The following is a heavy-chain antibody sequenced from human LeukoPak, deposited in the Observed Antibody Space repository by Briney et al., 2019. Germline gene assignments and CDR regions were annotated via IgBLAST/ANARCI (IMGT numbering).Heavy chain of an antibody. D-gene: IGHD6-13*01. J-gene: IGHJ4*02. CDR3: AKPATAGPMYYFDS. Sequence: WGSLRLSCAASGFSFSSYTMSWVRQAPGKGLEWVSAICGSVGCTYYADSVKGRFTISRDNSKNTLFLQMNSLSAEDTAVYFCAKPATAGPMYYFDSWGQGTLVTVSS. V-gene: IGHV3-23*01. CDR2: ICGSVGCT. CDR1: GFSFSSYT.